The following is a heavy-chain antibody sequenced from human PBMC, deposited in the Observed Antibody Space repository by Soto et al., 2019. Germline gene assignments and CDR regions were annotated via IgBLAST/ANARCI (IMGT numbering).Heavy chain of an antibody. D-gene: IGHD1-1*01. J-gene: IGHJ1*01. CDR1: GPYISDFS. V-gene: IGHV4-4*07. CDR2: ITVNGNT. Sequence: QVQQLESGPGLVKPWDTLSLTCPGSGPYISDFSGSWIRQPAGKGLEWIGRITVNGNTQYNPSFRRRVSMSVDTYRNQFTLNLQTATAADTALYSCASESGENWTHEAHWGQGTLVTVSS. CDR3: ASESGENWTHEAH.